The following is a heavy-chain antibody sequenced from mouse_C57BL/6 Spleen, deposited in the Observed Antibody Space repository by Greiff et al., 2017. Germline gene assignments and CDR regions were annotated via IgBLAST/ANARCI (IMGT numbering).Heavy chain of an antibody. Sequence: EESGPGMVKPSQSLSLTCTVTGYSITSGYDWHWIRHFPGNKLEWMGYISYSGSTNYNPSLKSRISITHDTSKNHFFLKLNSVTTEDTATYYCARVGYSNYFDYWGQGTTLTVSS. V-gene: IGHV3-1*01. CDR2: ISYSGST. CDR3: ARVGYSNYFDY. D-gene: IGHD2-5*01. CDR1: GYSITSGYD. J-gene: IGHJ2*01.